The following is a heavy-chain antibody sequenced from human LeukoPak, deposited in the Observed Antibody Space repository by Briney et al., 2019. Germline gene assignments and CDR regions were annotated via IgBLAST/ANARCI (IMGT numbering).Heavy chain of an antibody. V-gene: IGHV3-7*02. CDR2: IKQDGSEK. Sequence: PGGSLRDSRAASGFTFSSYWMSWVRQAPGKGLEWVANIKQDGSEKYYVDSVKGRFTISRDNAKNSLYLQMNSLRAEDTAVYYCAVGVYYFDYWGQGTLVTVSS. J-gene: IGHJ4*02. D-gene: IGHD3-10*01. CDR1: GFTFSSYW. CDR3: AVGVYYFDY.